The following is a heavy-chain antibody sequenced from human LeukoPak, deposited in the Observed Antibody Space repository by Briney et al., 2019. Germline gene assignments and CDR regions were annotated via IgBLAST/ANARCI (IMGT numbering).Heavy chain of an antibody. V-gene: IGHV4-59*12. CDR1: GGSISSYY. CDR3: AREGLEEYSYGYGYYYGMDV. J-gene: IGHJ6*02. Sequence: SETLSLTCTVSGGSISSYYWSWIRQPPGKGLEWIGYIYYSGSTNYNPSLKSRVTISVDTSKNQFSLKLSSMTAADTAVYYCAREGLEEYSYGYGYYYGMDVWGQGTTVTVSS. D-gene: IGHD5-18*01. CDR2: IYYSGST.